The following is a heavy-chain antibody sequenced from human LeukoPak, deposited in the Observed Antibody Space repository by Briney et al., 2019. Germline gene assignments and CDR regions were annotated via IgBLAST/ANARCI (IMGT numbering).Heavy chain of an antibody. D-gene: IGHD1-26*01. CDR2: IFYSGST. CDR3: AKDVGKWESLHFFDY. J-gene: IGHJ4*02. V-gene: IGHV4-61*01. CDR1: GGSVSSGSYY. Sequence: SETLSLTCTVSGGSVSSGSYYWSWIRQPPGKGLEWIGYIFYSGSTNYNPSLKSRVTISIDTSKNQFSLKLSSVTAADTAVYYCAKDVGKWESLHFFDYWGQGTLVTVSS.